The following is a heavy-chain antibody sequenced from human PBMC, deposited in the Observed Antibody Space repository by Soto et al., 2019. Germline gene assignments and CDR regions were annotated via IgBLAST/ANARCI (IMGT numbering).Heavy chain of an antibody. J-gene: IGHJ1*01. V-gene: IGHV5-51*01. CDR2: IYPGDLRI. D-gene: IGHD3-10*01. CDR3: AKRSFSSQESSP. CDR1: GDSFRTDW. Sequence: PGESLKISCKTSGDSFRTDWIGWVRQMPGKGLEWMGVIYPGDLRIRYRPSFEGQVTISVDKSINTAYLQWSSLKASDTAMYYCAKRSFSSQESSPWGLGTLVTVSS.